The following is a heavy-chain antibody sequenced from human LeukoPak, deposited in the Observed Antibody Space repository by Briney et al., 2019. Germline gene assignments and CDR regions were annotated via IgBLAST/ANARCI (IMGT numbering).Heavy chain of an antibody. CDR3: ARDSLTAMVTWEAGIDY. V-gene: IGHV4-39*07. J-gene: IGHJ4*02. CDR2: IYYSGST. D-gene: IGHD5-18*01. Sequence: SETLSLTCTVSGGSISSSSYYWGWIRQPPGKGLEWIGSIYYSGSTYYNPSLKSRVTISVDTSKNQFSLKLSSVTAADTAVYYCARDSLTAMVTWEAGIDYWGQGTLVTVSS. CDR1: GGSISSSSYY.